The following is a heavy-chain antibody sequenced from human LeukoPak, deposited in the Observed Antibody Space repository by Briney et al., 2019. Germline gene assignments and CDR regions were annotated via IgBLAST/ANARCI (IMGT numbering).Heavy chain of an antibody. CDR2: ISYDGSNK. CDR3: ARDLTHSISGWYGGGFDY. D-gene: IGHD6-19*01. J-gene: IGHJ4*02. CDR1: GFTFSSYA. Sequence: GGSLRLSCAASGFTFSSYAMHWVRQAPGKGLEWVAVISYDGSNKYYADSVKGRFTISRDNSKNTLYLQMNSLRAEDTAVYYCARDLTHSISGWYGGGFDYWGQGTLVTVSS. V-gene: IGHV3-30-3*01.